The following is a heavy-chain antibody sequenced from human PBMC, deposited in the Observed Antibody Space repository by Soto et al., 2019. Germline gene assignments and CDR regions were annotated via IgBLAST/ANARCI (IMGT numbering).Heavy chain of an antibody. CDR2: INAGNGNT. V-gene: IGHV1-3*01. CDR3: ARVRQWWWFDP. J-gene: IGHJ5*02. D-gene: IGHD2-15*01. CDR1: GYTFTSYA. Sequence: ASGKVSCKASGYTFTSYAMHWVRQAPGQRLEWMGWINAGNGNTKYSQKFQGRVTITRDTSASTAYMELSSLRSEDTAVYYCARVRQWWWFDPWGQGTLVTVSS.